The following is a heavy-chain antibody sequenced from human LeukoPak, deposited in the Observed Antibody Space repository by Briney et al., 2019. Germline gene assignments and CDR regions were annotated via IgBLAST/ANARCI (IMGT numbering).Heavy chain of an antibody. CDR2: IYYSGST. CDR1: GGSISSYY. V-gene: IGHV4-59*01. CDR3: ARGDYGSGSYYNDY. D-gene: IGHD3-10*01. Sequence: SETLSLTCTVSGGSISSYYWSWIRQPPGRGLEWIGYIYYSGSTNYNPSLKSRVTISVDTSKNQFSLKLSSVTAADTAVYYCARGDYGSGSYYNDYWGQGTLVTVSS. J-gene: IGHJ4*02.